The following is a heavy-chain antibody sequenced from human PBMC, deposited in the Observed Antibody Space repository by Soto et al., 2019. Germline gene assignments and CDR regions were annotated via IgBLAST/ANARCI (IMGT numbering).Heavy chain of an antibody. J-gene: IGHJ2*01. D-gene: IGHD3-22*01. V-gene: IGHV4-61*03. CDR3: IRVLDSRWYADR. CDR1: GGSVSNASFY. CDR2: IFYTGGT. Sequence: QVQLQESCPGLVKPSETLSLTCSVSGGSVSNASFYWPWIRQAPGTGLEYIGYIFYTGGTNYNPALSSRVTISLDTSKNHFSLKLKSMTAADPAVYYCIRVLDSRWYADRWGPGTLVTVSS.